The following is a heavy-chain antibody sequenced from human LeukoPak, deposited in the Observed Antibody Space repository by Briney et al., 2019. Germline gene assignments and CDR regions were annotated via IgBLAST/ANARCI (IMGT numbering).Heavy chain of an antibody. V-gene: IGHV4-4*07. D-gene: IGHD4-17*01. CDR1: GGSISSSNW. CDR2: IYTSGST. J-gene: IGHJ4*02. CDR3: ARTLTTVTTWFFDY. Sequence: KPSETLSLTCAVSGGSISSSNWWSWIRPPAGKGLEWIGRIYTSGSTNYNPSLKSRVTMSVDTSKNRFSLKLSSVTAADTAVYYCARTLTTVTTWFFDYWGQGTLVTVSS.